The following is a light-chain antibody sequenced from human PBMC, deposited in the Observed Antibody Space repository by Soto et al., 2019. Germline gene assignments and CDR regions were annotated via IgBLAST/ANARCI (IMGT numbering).Light chain of an antibody. CDR1: SGHSSYA. CDR2: LNSDGSH. Sequence: PLLTQSPSASASLGASVKLTCTLSSGHSSYAIAWHQQQPEKGPRYLMKLNSDGSHSKGDGIPDRFSGSSSGAERYLTISSLQSEDEADYYCQTWGTGIRVFGGGTKVTV. CDR3: QTWGTGIRV. V-gene: IGLV4-69*01. J-gene: IGLJ3*02.